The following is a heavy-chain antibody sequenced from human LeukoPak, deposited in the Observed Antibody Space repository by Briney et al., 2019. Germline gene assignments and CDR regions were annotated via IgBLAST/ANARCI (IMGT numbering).Heavy chain of an antibody. J-gene: IGHJ6*03. CDR2: IYTSGST. Sequence: SETLSLTCSVSGGSISSYYWSWIRQPAGKGLEWIGRIYTSGSTNYNPSLKSRVTMSVDTSKNQFSLKLSSVTAADTAVYYCARVGRCSEDYYYYMDVWGKGTTVTVSS. CDR3: ARVGRCSEDYYYYMDV. D-gene: IGHD2-15*01. V-gene: IGHV4-4*07. CDR1: GGSISSYY.